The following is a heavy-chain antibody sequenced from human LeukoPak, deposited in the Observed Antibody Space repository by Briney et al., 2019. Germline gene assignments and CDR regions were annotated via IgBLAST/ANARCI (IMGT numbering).Heavy chain of an antibody. V-gene: IGHV3-30-3*01. CDR3: ARSTYTSGDAFDL. CDR1: GFTFSSYA. D-gene: IGHD2-2*02. Sequence: PGGPLRLSGEAPGFTFSSYAMPWARQAPGKGRGGVAIISYDGSNKYYADSVKGRFTISRDNSKNTLYLQLNSLRAEDTAVYYCARSTYTSGDAFDLWGQGTMVTVSS. J-gene: IGHJ3*01. CDR2: ISYDGSNK.